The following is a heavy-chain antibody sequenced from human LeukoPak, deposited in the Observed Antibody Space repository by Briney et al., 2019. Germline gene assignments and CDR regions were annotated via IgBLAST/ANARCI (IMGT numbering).Heavy chain of an antibody. J-gene: IGHJ4*02. CDR2: ISAYNGNT. V-gene: IGHV1-18*01. CDR1: GYTFTSYG. D-gene: IGHD6-6*01. Sequence: ASVKVSCKASGYTFTSYGISWVRQAPGQGLEWMGWISAYNGNTNYAQKLQGRVTMTTDTSTSTAYIELRSPRSDDTAVYYCARVRTEYSSSSALDYWGQGTLVTVSS. CDR3: ARVRTEYSSSSALDY.